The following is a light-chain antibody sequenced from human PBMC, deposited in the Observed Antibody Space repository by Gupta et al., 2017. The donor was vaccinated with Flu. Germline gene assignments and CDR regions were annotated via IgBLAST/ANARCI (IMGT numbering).Light chain of an antibody. V-gene: IGKV1-39*01. CDR2: AAS. CDR1: QRISSY. Sequence: DIQMTQSPSSLSASVGDRVTITCRASQRISSYLNWYQQKPGKAPKLLIYAASSLQSGVPSRFSRSGSGTDFTLTINRLQPEDFAIYFCQQSDSTLFTFGGGTKVEIK. CDR3: QQSDSTLFT. J-gene: IGKJ4*01.